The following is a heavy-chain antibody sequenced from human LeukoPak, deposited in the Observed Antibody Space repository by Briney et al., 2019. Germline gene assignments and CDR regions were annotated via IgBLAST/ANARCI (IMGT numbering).Heavy chain of an antibody. Sequence: SETLSLTCTVSGGSISSGGYYWSWIRQHPGKGLEWIGYIYYSGSTYYNPSLKSRVTISVDTSKNQFSLKLSSVTAADTAVYYCARAPYYDFWSGPQNRFDPWGQGTLVTVSS. CDR3: ARAPYYDFWSGPQNRFDP. CDR1: GGSISSGGYY. V-gene: IGHV4-31*03. J-gene: IGHJ5*02. D-gene: IGHD3-3*01. CDR2: IYYSGST.